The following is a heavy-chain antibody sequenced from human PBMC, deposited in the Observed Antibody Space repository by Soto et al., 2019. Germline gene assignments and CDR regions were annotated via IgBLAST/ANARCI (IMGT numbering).Heavy chain of an antibody. D-gene: IGHD3-3*01. Sequence: PVGSLSLSCSASGCTFSSYSMNWVRQAPGKGLEWVSSISSSSSYIYYADSVKGRFNISRDNAKNSLYLQLNSLRAEDTAVYYCAREKGSIFGVVIGLDVWGQGTTVTVSS. CDR3: AREKGSIFGVVIGLDV. CDR2: ISSSSSYI. V-gene: IGHV3-21*01. CDR1: GCTFSSYS. J-gene: IGHJ6*02.